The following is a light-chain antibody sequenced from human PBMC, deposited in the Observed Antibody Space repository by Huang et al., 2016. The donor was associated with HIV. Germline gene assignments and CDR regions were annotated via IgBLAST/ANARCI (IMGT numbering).Light chain of an antibody. Sequence: DIQMTQSPSSLSASVGDRITVTCRASQSIRTYLNWYQRRPGRAPKLLIHSASILQSGVPTRFSASGSGTHFTLNITGLRPEDFAVYYCQQSFTIPYTFGQGTQLDLK. CDR1: QSIRTY. J-gene: IGKJ2*01. CDR2: SAS. CDR3: QQSFTIPYT. V-gene: IGKV1-39*01.